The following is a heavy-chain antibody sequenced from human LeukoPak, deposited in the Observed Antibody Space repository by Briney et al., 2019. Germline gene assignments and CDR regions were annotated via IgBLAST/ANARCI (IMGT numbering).Heavy chain of an antibody. CDR1: GFTFTSHS. J-gene: IGHJ4*02. CDR2: ISSSGHVT. Sequence: PGGSLTLSCAASGFTFTSHSMSWVRQAPGKGLEWVSAISSSGHVTFYPDFVKGRFTFSRAQSQYILLLHMSSLRADDPAVYYSAKHRLPVAGSPSKNPTAYFEDWGQGILVSVSS. V-gene: IGHV3-23*01. CDR3: AKHRLPVAGSPSKNPTAYFED. D-gene: IGHD6-19*01.